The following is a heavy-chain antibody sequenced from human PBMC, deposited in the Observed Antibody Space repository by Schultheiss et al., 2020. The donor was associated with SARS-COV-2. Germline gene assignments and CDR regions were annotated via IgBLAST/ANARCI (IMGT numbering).Heavy chain of an antibody. J-gene: IGHJ6*02. V-gene: IGHV3-30*03. CDR1: GFTFSSYG. CDR2: ISYDGSNK. D-gene: IGHD6-13*01. CDR3: ARAAAAGNFYYYYYGMDV. Sequence: GGSLRLSCAASGFTFSSYGMHWVRQAPGKGLEWVAVISYDGSNKYYADSVKGRFTISRDNAKNSLYLQMNSLRAEDTAVYYCARAAAAGNFYYYYYGMDVWGQGTTVTVSS.